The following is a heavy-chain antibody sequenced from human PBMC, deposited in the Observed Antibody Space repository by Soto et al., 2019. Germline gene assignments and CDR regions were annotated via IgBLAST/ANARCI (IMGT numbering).Heavy chain of an antibody. Sequence: EVQLVESGGGLVQPGGSLRLSCAASGFTFSSYSMNWVRQAPGKGLEWVSYISSSSSTIYYADSVKGRFTISRDNAKNSLYLQMNSLRDEDTAVYYCALRNYYDSSGYSAVDYWGQGTLVTVSS. CDR1: GFTFSSYS. J-gene: IGHJ4*02. CDR2: ISSSSSTI. V-gene: IGHV3-48*02. CDR3: ALRNYYDSSGYSAVDY. D-gene: IGHD3-22*01.